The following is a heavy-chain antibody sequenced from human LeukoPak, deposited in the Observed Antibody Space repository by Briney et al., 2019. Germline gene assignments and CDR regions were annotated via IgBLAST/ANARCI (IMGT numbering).Heavy chain of an antibody. CDR2: IIHSGST. V-gene: IGHV4-34*12. CDR1: GGSFSGYY. D-gene: IGHD2-15*01. Sequence: SGTLSLTCAASGGSFSGYYWSWFRQPPGKGLEWIGAIIHSGSTNYNPSLKSRVTTSVDTSKNQFSLKLSSVTAADTAVYYCAREVVVAASPGSVFIAALGSTYYYYYGMDVWGQGTTVTVSS. J-gene: IGHJ6*02. CDR3: AREVVVAASPGSVFIAALGSTYYYYYGMDV.